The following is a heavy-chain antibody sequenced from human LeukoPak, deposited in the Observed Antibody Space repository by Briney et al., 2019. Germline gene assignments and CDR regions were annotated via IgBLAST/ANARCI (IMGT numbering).Heavy chain of an antibody. CDR2: MNPNSGNT. V-gene: IGHV1-8*01. CDR1: GYTFTSYD. J-gene: IGHJ3*02. CDR3: ARVTRVVVPALGAFDI. Sequence: ASVKVSCKASGYTFTSYDINWVRQATGQGLEWMGWMNPNSGNTGYAQKFQGRVTMTRNTSISTAYMELSSLRSEDTAVYYCARVTRVVVPALGAFDIWGQGTMVTVSS. D-gene: IGHD2-2*01.